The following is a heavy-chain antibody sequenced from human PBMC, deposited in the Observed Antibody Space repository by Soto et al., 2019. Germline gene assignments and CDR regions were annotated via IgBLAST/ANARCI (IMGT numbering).Heavy chain of an antibody. V-gene: IGHV1-69*01. CDR2: IIPIFGTA. CDR3: ARLLITMVRGVMAYYYYGMDV. CDR1: GGTFSSYA. J-gene: IGHJ6*02. D-gene: IGHD3-10*01. Sequence: QVQLVQSGAEVKKPGSSVKVSCKASGGTFSSYAISWVRQAPGQGLEWMGGIIPIFGTANYAQKFQGRVTITADESTSTAYMELSSLRSEDTAVYYCARLLITMVRGVMAYYYYGMDVWGQGTTVTVSS.